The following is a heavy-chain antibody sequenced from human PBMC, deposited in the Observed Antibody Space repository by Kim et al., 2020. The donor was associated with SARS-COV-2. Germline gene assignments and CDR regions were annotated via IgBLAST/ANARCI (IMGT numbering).Heavy chain of an antibody. CDR2: ISYDGSNK. CDR1: GFTFSSYG. CDR3: AKAFLGYCSSTSCPGDY. D-gene: IGHD2-2*01. Sequence: GGSLRLSCAASGFTFSSYGMHWVRQAPGKGLEWVAVISYDGSNKYYADSVKGRFTISRDNSKNTLYLQMNSLRAEDTAVYYCAKAFLGYCSSTSCPGDY. J-gene: IGHJ4*01. V-gene: IGHV3-30*18.